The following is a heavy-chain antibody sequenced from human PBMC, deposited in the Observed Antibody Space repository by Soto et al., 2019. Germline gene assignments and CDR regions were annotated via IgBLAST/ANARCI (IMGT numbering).Heavy chain of an antibody. J-gene: IGHJ4*02. D-gene: IGHD3-22*01. V-gene: IGHV3-64*01. CDR2: ISSNGGST. CDR3: ARDYYDSSGPVDY. Sequence: GGSLRLSCAASGFTFSSYAMHWVRQAPGKGLEYVSAISSNGGSTYYANSVKGRFTISRDNSKNTLYLQMGSLRAEDMAVYYCARDYYDSSGPVDYWGQGTLVTVSS. CDR1: GFTFSSYA.